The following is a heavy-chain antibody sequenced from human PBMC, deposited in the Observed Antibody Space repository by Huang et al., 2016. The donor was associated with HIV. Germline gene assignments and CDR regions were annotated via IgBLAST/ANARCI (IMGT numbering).Heavy chain of an antibody. J-gene: IGHJ2*01. D-gene: IGHD6-13*01. CDR2: INDSGST. CDR3: ARGRSGIAAAVYWYFDL. V-gene: IGHV4-34*01. Sequence: QVQLQQWGAGLLKPSETLSLTCAVYGGSFSGYYWSWIRQPPGKGLEWIGEINDSGSTNSNPSLKSRVTTSVDTSKNQFSLRLSSVTAADTAVYYCARGRSGIAAAVYWYFDLWGRGTLVTVSS. CDR1: GGSFSGYY.